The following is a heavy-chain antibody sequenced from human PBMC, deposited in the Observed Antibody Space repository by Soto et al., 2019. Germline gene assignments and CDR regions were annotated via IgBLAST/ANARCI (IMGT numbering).Heavy chain of an antibody. V-gene: IGHV5-51*01. CDR3: ERSSIGLSAQGGMDV. J-gene: IGHJ6*02. D-gene: IGHD3-10*01. CDR1: GYSFTSYW. CDR2: IYPGDSDT. Sequence: PGESLKISCKGSGYSFTSYWIGWVRQMPGKGLEWMGIIYPGDSDTRYSPSFQGQVTISADKSISTAYLQWSSLKASDTAMYYCERSSIGLSAQGGMDVWGQGTTVTVSS.